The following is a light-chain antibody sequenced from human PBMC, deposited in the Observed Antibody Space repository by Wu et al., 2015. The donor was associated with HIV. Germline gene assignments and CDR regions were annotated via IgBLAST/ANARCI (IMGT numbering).Light chain of an antibody. CDR2: GSF. J-gene: IGKJ1*01. V-gene: IGKV3-15*01. Sequence: EVVMTQSPATLSVSPGERATLSCRTNQSVSNSLAWCQHKPGQGPRLLIYGSFTRASGTPARFSGSGSGTEFTLTISDIQSEDFAVYYCQHYHNWPPWTFGQGTKVEMK. CDR1: QSVSNS. CDR3: QHYHNWPPWT.